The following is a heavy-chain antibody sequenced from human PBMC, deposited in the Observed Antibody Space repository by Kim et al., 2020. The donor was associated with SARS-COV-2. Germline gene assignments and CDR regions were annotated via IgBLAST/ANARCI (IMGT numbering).Heavy chain of an antibody. V-gene: IGHV1-69*13. Sequence: SVKVSCKASGGTFSSYAISWVRQAPGQGLEWMGGIIPIFGTANYAQKFQGRVTITADESTSTAYMELSSLRSEDTAVYYCASNLGQWLVRPIIYGPWYYYGMDVWGQGTTVTVSS. D-gene: IGHD6-19*01. CDR3: ASNLGQWLVRPIIYGPWYYYGMDV. J-gene: IGHJ6*02. CDR2: IIPIFGTA. CDR1: GGTFSSYA.